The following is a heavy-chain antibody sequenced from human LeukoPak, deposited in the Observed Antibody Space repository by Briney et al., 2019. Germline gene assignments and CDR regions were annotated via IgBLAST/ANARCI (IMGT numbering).Heavy chain of an antibody. J-gene: IGHJ6*03. V-gene: IGHV4-34*01. Sequence: PSETLSLTCAVYGGSFSGYYWSWIRQPPGKGLGWIGEINHSGSTNYNPSLKSRVTISVDTSKNQFSLKLSSVTAADTAVYYCASLGENYYGSGSYPFFDYYMDVWGKGTTVTVFS. D-gene: IGHD3-10*01. CDR3: ASLGENYYGSGSYPFFDYYMDV. CDR2: INHSGST. CDR1: GGSFSGYY.